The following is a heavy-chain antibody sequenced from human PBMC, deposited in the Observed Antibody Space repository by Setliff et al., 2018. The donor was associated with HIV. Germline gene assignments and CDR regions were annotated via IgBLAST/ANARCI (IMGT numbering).Heavy chain of an antibody. D-gene: IGHD3-9*01. J-gene: IGHJ6*02. CDR3: ARDKRASFDRLDV. CDR1: GDFFSSDYY. Sequence: SETLSLTCTVSGDFFSSDYYWGWIRQSPGKGLEWIGEINHRGSTNYNPSLNGRLTISIDTSKNQFSLRLSSVTAADTAVYYCARDKRASFDRLDVWGQGTTVTVSS. V-gene: IGHV4-38-2*02. CDR2: INHRGST.